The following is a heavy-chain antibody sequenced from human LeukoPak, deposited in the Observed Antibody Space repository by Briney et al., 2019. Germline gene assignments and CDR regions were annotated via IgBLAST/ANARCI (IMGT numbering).Heavy chain of an antibody. CDR1: GFTFDDYA. CDR3: VKDRGSVVRGVIISGFDY. V-gene: IGHV3-9*01. D-gene: IGHD3-10*01. CDR2: ISWNSGSI. J-gene: IGHJ4*02. Sequence: GGSLRLSCAASGFTFDDYAMHWVRHAPGKGLEWVSGISWNSGSIGFADSVKGRFTISRDNAKNSVYLQMNSLRAEDTALYYCVKDRGSVVRGVIISGFDYWGQGTLVTVSS.